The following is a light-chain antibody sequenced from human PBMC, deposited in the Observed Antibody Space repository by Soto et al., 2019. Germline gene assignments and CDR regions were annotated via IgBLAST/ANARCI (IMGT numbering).Light chain of an antibody. CDR1: SSDVGGYNY. Sequence: QSALTQPPSASGSPGQSVTISCTGTSSDVGGYNYVSWYQQHPGKAPKLMIYEVSKRPSGVPDRFSGSKSGNTASLTVSGLQAEDEAEYYCSSYAGSNIGVFGTGTKVTVL. J-gene: IGLJ1*01. CDR3: SSYAGSNIGV. CDR2: EVS. V-gene: IGLV2-8*01.